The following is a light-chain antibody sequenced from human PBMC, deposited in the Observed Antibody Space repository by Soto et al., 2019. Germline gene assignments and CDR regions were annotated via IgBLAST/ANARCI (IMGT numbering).Light chain of an antibody. J-gene: IGKJ3*01. CDR3: HQYFIIPIT. CDR2: WSS. Sequence: DIVMTQSPDSLAVSLGERATINCKSSQSVLSTSNNKNYVAWFQQKPGQPPKVLVSWSSTRESGVPDRFSGSGSGTDFTLSISSLQAEQVAVCYCHQYFIIPITFGPGTKVDIK. CDR1: QSVLSTSNNKNY. V-gene: IGKV4-1*01.